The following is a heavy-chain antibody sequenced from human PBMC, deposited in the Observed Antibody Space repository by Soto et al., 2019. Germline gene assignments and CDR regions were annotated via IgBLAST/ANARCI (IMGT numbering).Heavy chain of an antibody. Sequence: SVKVSCKASGGTFSSYAISWVRQAPGQGLEWMGGIIPIFGTANYAQKFQGRVTITADKSTSTAYMELSSLRSEDTAVYYRAFGGYSYGYHWFDPWGQGTLVTVSS. J-gene: IGHJ5*02. D-gene: IGHD5-18*01. V-gene: IGHV1-69*06. CDR3: AFGGYSYGYHWFDP. CDR1: GGTFSSYA. CDR2: IIPIFGTA.